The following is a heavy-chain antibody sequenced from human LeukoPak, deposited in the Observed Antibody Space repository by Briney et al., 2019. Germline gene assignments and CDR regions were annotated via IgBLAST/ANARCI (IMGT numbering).Heavy chain of an antibody. V-gene: IGHV4-39*07. J-gene: IGHJ5*02. Sequence: SSETLSLTCTVSGGSISSSSYCWGWIRQPPGKGLEWIGEINHSGSTNYNPSLKSRVTISVDTSKNQFSLKLSSVTAADTAVYYCARGGPAYSSSWYGRGGNWFDPWGQGTLVTVSS. CDR1: GGSISSSSYC. D-gene: IGHD6-13*01. CDR2: INHSGST. CDR3: ARGGPAYSSSWYGRGGNWFDP.